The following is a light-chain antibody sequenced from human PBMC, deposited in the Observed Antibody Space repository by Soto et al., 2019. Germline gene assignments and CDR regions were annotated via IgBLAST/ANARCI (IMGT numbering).Light chain of an antibody. V-gene: IGKV1-27*01. J-gene: IGKJ4*02. CDR1: QGISDY. Sequence: DIQMTQSPSSLSASVGDRVTITCRASQGISDYLAWYQQKPGRDPKVLIYAASTLQSGVPSRFSGSGFGTDFTLTISSLEPEDFAVYYCQQRNNWPLTFGGGTKVDIK. CDR2: AAS. CDR3: QQRNNWPLT.